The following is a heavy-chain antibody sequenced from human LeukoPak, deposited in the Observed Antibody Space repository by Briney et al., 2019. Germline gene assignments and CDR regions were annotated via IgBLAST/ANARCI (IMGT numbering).Heavy chain of an antibody. Sequence: SETLSLTCAVSGGSISSSDYSWSCIRQPPGKGLEWIGYIYHTGDTSYNPSLRSPVTISVDRSKNQFSLRLRSVTAADTAMYYCARDEAGYYDAFYIWGQGTMVTISS. CDR1: GGSISSSDYS. V-gene: IGHV4-30-2*01. D-gene: IGHD1-26*01. J-gene: IGHJ3*02. CDR3: ARDEAGYYDAFYI. CDR2: IYHTGDT.